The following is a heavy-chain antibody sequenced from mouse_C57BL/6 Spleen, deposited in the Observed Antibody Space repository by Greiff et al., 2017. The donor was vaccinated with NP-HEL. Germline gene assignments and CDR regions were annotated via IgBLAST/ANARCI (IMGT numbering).Heavy chain of an antibody. V-gene: IGHV2-2*01. CDR1: GFSLTSYG. J-gene: IGHJ4*01. CDR3: ARSAGRGNAMDY. CDR2: IWSGGLT. Sequence: VQLQQSGPGLVQPSQSLSITCTVSGFSLTSYGVHWVRQSPGKGLGWLGVIWSGGLTDSNAAFISRLSISKDNSKSQVFFKMNSLQADDTSIYYCARSAGRGNAMDYWGQGTSVTVSS.